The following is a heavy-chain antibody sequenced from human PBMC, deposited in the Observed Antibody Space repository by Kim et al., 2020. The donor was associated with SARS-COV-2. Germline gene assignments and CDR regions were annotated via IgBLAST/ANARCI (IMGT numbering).Heavy chain of an antibody. CDR3: ATHLSCYGVSR. Sequence: GGSLRLSCAASGFIFSNSAMNWVRQAPGKGLEWDSYISTSSSIKYYADSVKGRFTISRDDTKNSVYLQMNSLRAEDTAVYYCATHLSCYGVSRWGQGILV. V-gene: IGHV3-48*04. CDR2: ISTSSSIK. D-gene: IGHD3-16*01. J-gene: IGHJ4*02. CDR1: GFIFSNSA.